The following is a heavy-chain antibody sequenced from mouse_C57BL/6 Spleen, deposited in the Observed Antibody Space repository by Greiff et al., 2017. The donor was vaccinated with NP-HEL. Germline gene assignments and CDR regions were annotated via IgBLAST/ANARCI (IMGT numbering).Heavy chain of an antibody. CDR1: GYSFTDYN. CDR3: ARRGYGSSYVAYFDY. D-gene: IGHD1-1*01. J-gene: IGHJ2*01. V-gene: IGHV1-39*01. CDR2: INPNYGTT. Sequence: VQLKESGPELVKPGASVKISCKASGYSFTDYNMNWVKQSNGKSLEWIGVINPNYGTTSYNQKFKGKATLTVDQSSSTAYMQLNSLTSEDSAVYYCARRGYGSSYVAYFDYWGQGTTLTVSS.